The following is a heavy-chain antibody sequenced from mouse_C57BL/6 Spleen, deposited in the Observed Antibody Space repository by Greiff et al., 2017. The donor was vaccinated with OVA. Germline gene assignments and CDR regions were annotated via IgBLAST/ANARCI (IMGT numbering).Heavy chain of an antibody. CDR1: GYTFTSYG. CDR2: NYPRSGNT. CDR3: EGGSSGYGFDY. V-gene: IGHV1-81*01. Sequence: QVQLQQSGAELARPGASVKLSCKASGYTFTSYGISWVKQRTGQGLEWIGENYPRSGNTYYNEKFKGKATLTADKSSSTAYMELRSLTSEDSAVYFCEGGSSGYGFDYWGQGTTLTVSS. J-gene: IGHJ2*01. D-gene: IGHD3-2*02.